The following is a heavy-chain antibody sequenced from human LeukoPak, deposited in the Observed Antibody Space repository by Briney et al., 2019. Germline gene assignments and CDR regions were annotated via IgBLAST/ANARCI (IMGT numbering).Heavy chain of an antibody. CDR3: AKFKATVNTRANQFDY. CDR1: GFTFSSYA. CDR2: ISVSGSST. Sequence: PGGSLRLSCAASGFTFSSYAMSWVRHAPGKELEWLSAISVSGSSTNYADSVKSRFTISRDNSKNTLYLQMNSLRAEDTAVYYCAKFKATVNTRANQFDYWGQGTLVTVSS. V-gene: IGHV3-23*01. J-gene: IGHJ4*02. D-gene: IGHD4-17*01.